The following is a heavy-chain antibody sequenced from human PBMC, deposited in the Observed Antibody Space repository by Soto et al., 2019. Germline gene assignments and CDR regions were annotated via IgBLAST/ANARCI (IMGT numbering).Heavy chain of an antibody. CDR3: ARHLTYCSAGSCYSDFPYYGMDV. Sequence: PSETLSLTCTVPGVSISSSSYYWALIRKTPGKGLEWIGSIFYSGSTYYNPSLKSRVTISVDTSKNQFSLKLSSVTAADTAVYYCARHLTYCSAGSCYSDFPYYGMDVWGQGTTVT. CDR2: IFYSGST. D-gene: IGHD2-15*01. V-gene: IGHV4-39*01. J-gene: IGHJ6*02. CDR1: GVSISSSSYY.